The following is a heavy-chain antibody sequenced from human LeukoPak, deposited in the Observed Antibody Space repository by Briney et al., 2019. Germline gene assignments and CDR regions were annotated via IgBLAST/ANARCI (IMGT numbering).Heavy chain of an antibody. J-gene: IGHJ4*02. D-gene: IGHD3-16*01. CDR2: IFYSGST. CDR1: GGSISSSTYY. V-gene: IGHV4-39*07. Sequence: PSETLSLTCTVSGGSISSSTYYWGWIRQPPGKGLEWIASIFYSGSTYYNPSLRSRVSISLDTSKNQFSLKLSSVTAADTAVYYCARGGGALDYWGQGTLVTVSS. CDR3: ARGGGALDY.